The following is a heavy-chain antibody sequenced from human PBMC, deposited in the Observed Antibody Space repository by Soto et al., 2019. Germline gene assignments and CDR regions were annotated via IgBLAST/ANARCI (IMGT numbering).Heavy chain of an antibody. V-gene: IGHV3-23*01. CDR2: ISGSGDST. J-gene: IGHJ4*02. Sequence: VGSLRLSCAASGFTFSSHAMSWVRQAPGKGLEWVSAISGSGDSTYYADSVRGRFTISRDKSKNTLYLQMNSLRVEDTAVYYCAKEAASGWYLYQLDFWGQGPLVTVS. D-gene: IGHD6-19*01. CDR1: GFTFSSHA. CDR3: AKEAASGWYLYQLDF.